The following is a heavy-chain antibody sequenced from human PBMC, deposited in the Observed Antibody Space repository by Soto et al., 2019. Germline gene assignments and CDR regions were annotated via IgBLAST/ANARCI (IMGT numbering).Heavy chain of an antibody. CDR3: TRDASRDSSARGWFDP. J-gene: IGHJ5*02. V-gene: IGHV3-21*01. CDR1: GFTFRSFT. CDR2: ISSNSAYV. D-gene: IGHD6-13*01. Sequence: GGSLRLSCAASGFTFRSFTMNWVRQAPGKGLEWVSTISSNSAYVYYTDALRGRFTVSRDNAKNSLHLQMNSLRAEDTAVYYCTRDASRDSSARGWFDPWGPGTLVTVSS.